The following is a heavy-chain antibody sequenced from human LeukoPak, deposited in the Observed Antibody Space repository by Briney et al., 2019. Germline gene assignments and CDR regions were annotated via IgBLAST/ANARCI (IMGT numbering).Heavy chain of an antibody. CDR1: GYTFTSYY. J-gene: IGHJ5*02. V-gene: IGHV1-46*01. D-gene: IGHD4-17*01. CDR3: ARLANYQEAYGDYDRPYWFDP. CDR2: INPSGGST. Sequence: ASVKVSCKASGYTFTSYYMHWVRQAPGQGLEWMGIINPSGGSTSYAQKFQGRVTMTRDTSTSTVYMELSSLRYEDTAVYYCARLANYQEAYGDYDRPYWFDPWGQGTLVTVSS.